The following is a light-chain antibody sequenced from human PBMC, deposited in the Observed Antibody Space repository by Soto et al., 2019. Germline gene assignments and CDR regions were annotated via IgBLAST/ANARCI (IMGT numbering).Light chain of an antibody. Sequence: ELVLAQSPGTLSLSAGGRATLSCRASQSVSTSSLAWYQHRSGQAPRLLIYGASRRATGIPDRFSGSGSGRDFTLTISRLEPEDFAVYYCQQFGSSAWTFGQGTKVDI. V-gene: IGKV3-20*01. J-gene: IGKJ1*01. CDR3: QQFGSSAWT. CDR1: QSVSTSS. CDR2: GAS.